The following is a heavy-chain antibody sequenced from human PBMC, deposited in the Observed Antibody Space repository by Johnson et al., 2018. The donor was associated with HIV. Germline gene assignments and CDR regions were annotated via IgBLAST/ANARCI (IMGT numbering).Heavy chain of an antibody. CDR2: IGPAGDT. CDR1: GFTFSSYA. D-gene: IGHD5-18*01. Sequence: VQLVESGGVVVQPGGSLRLSCAASGFTFSSYAMHWVRQATGKGLEWVSAIGPAGDTSYPGSVKGRFIVSKDNSKNTLYLQMNSLRAEDTAVYYCAKDLQLWAPSSAFDIWGQGTMVTVSS. J-gene: IGHJ3*02. V-gene: IGHV3-13*01. CDR3: AKDLQLWAPSSAFDI.